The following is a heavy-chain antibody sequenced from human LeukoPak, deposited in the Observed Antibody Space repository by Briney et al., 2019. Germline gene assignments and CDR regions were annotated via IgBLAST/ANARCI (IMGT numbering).Heavy chain of an antibody. V-gene: IGHV3-48*03. Sequence: PGGSLRLSCAASGITFSNYEMNWVRQAPGKGLEWVSYISSRGTTTHYADPVKGRFIISRDNAENSLYLQMNSLRVEDTALYHCVRDRGTATVRSFDIWGQGTMVTVSS. D-gene: IGHD4-17*01. CDR1: GITFSNYE. J-gene: IGHJ3*02. CDR3: VRDRGTATVRSFDI. CDR2: ISSRGTTT.